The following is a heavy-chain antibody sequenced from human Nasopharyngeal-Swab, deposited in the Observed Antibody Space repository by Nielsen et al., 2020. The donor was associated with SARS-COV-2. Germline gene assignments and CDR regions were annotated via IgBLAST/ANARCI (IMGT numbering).Heavy chain of an antibody. V-gene: IGHV4-39*01. Sequence: SETLSLTCTVSGDSLIRHDYWGWIRQHPGKGPEWIEIIYYTGGTHFNPSLKTRDNISVDTSNHQFSLKLNSVTAADTAVYYSARLELRSRYFESWGQVTLVTVSS. CDR3: ARLELRSRYFES. CDR1: GDSLIRHDY. CDR2: IYYTGGT. J-gene: IGHJ4*01. D-gene: IGHD1-7*01.